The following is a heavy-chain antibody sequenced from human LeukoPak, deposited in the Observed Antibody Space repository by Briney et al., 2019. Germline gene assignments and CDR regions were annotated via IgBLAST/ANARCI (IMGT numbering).Heavy chain of an antibody. J-gene: IGHJ6*02. D-gene: IGHD2-15*01. CDR2: IYPGDSDT. CDR3: ARQCPGYPSDYYGMDV. Sequence: GESLKISCKGSGYSFTSYWIGWVRQMPGKGLEWMGIIYPGDSDTRYSPSLQGQVTISADKSISTAYLQWSSLKASDTAMYYCARQCPGYPSDYYGMDVWGQGTTVTVSS. V-gene: IGHV5-51*01. CDR1: GYSFTSYW.